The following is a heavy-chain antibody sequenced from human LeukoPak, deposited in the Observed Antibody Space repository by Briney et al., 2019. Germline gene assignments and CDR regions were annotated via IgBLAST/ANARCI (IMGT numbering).Heavy chain of an antibody. D-gene: IGHD6-19*01. Sequence: GGSLRLSCVASGFTFSSYRMSWVRQASGKGLEWVSDISGSGGSTYYVDSVKGRFTISRDKSKNTLYLQMNSLRVDDTAVYYCAKVIGEQWLASLDYWGQGTLVTVSS. CDR2: ISGSGGST. V-gene: IGHV3-23*01. J-gene: IGHJ4*02. CDR3: AKVIGEQWLASLDY. CDR1: GFTFSSYR.